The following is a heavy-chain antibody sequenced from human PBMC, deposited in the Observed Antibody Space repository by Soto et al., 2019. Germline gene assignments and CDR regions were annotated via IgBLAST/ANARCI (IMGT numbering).Heavy chain of an antibody. CDR1: GGSISTSRSY. CDR3: ARQPTTGDTDLWFDP. Sequence: SETLSLTCNVSGGSISTSRSYWAWIRQPPGKGLVLLANIFYSGSTYYNPSLASRVTVSVDTSKNEFSLKLRSVTAADTAVYYCARQPTTGDTDLWFDPWGQGTLVTVSS. D-gene: IGHD2-21*01. V-gene: IGHV4-39*01. CDR2: IFYSGST. J-gene: IGHJ5*02.